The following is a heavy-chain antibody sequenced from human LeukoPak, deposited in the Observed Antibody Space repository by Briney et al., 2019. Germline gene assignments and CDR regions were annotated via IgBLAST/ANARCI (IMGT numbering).Heavy chain of an antibody. V-gene: IGHV7-4-1*02. CDR3: ATKGGLSRYFDLTD. Sequence: ASVKVSCKASGYTFTSYAMNWVRQAPGQGLEWMGWINTNTGNPTYAQGFTGRFVFSLDTSVSTAYLQISSLKAEDTAVYYCATKGGLSRYFDLTDWGQGTLVTVSS. J-gene: IGHJ4*02. CDR1: GYTFTSYA. D-gene: IGHD3-9*01. CDR2: INTNTGNP.